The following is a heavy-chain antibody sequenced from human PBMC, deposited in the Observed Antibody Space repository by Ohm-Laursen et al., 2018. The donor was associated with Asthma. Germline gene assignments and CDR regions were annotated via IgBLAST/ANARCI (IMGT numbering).Heavy chain of an antibody. CDR2: IYYSGST. D-gene: IGHD3-16*02. V-gene: IGHV4-31*11. CDR3: ARGGYPIDY. CDR1: GGSFSGYY. J-gene: IGHJ4*02. Sequence: TLSLTCAVYGGSFSGYYWSWIRQHPGKGLEWIGYIYYSGSTYYNPSLKSRVTISVDTSKNQFSLKLSSVTAADTAVYYCARGGYPIDYWGQGTLVTVSS.